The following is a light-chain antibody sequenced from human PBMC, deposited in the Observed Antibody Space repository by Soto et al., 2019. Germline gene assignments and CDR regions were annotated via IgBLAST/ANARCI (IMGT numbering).Light chain of an antibody. J-gene: IGKJ1*01. V-gene: IGKV3-15*01. CDR3: QQYNDWPLT. Sequence: VMTQSPTTLSVSPGQRPTLSCRASETVATNLAWYQQKTGQAPSLLIYGAFTRATGIPARFSGTGYGTEFNLTISSLQSEDFALYDCQQYNDWPLTFGQGTKVDIK. CDR2: GAF. CDR1: ETVATN.